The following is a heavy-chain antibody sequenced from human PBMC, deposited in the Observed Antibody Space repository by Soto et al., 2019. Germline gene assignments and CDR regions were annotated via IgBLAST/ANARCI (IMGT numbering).Heavy chain of an antibody. D-gene: IGHD2-15*01. CDR3: ARVSSSIVVVPDYGMDV. V-gene: IGHV1-18*04. CDR1: GYTFISHG. Sequence: QVQLVQSGVEVKKPGASVKVSCKASGYTFISHGISWVRQAPGQGLEWMGWISGKNGNTNYAQKLQGRVTLTTDTSTSTDYMELRSLRSDDNAVYYCARVSSSIVVVPDYGMDVWGQGTTVTVSS. J-gene: IGHJ6*02. CDR2: ISGKNGNT.